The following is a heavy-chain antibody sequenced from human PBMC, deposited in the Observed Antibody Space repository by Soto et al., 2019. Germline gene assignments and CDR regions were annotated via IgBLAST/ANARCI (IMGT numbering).Heavy chain of an antibody. CDR2: FYDSGST. CDR1: GGSISSSDW. V-gene: IGHV4-4*02. J-gene: IGHJ6*02. Sequence: QVQLQESGPGLVKPSQTLSLTCAVSGGSISSSDWCSWGRQPPGEGRGWFGGFYDSGSTNYNPSLQRRVTITSENSPKQLSLKMRSAAAADTAVEYCATVSGSYYYVMDVWGQGTTVTVSS. CDR3: ATVSGSYYYVMDV. D-gene: IGHD1-26*01.